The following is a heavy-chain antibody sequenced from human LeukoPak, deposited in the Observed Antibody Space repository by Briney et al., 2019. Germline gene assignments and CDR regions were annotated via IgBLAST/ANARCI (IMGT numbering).Heavy chain of an antibody. CDR1: GFTFSSYE. CDR3: ARGGRFGELSSSL. V-gene: IGHV3-74*01. CDR2: INIDGSST. D-gene: IGHD3-10*01. J-gene: IGHJ4*02. Sequence: GGSLRLSCAASGFTFSSYEMNWVRQAPGKGLVWVSRINIDGSSTTYADSVKGRFTIFRDNARNTLYLQMNSLRAEDTAVYYCARGGRFGELSSSLWGQGTLVTVSS.